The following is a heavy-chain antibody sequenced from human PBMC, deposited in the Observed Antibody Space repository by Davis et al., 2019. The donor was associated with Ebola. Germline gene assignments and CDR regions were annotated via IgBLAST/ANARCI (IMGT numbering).Heavy chain of an antibody. CDR3: ASDPVGDFNYFDN. Sequence: SVKVSCKASGGTFSSYAISWVRQAPGQGLEWMGSIIPSFGPANYAQKFQGRVTVTADESTSTAYMELSSLRSEDTAVYYCASDPVGDFNYFDNWGQGTLVTVSS. CDR2: IIPSFGPA. V-gene: IGHV1-69*13. CDR1: GGTFSSYA. J-gene: IGHJ4*02. D-gene: IGHD3-16*01.